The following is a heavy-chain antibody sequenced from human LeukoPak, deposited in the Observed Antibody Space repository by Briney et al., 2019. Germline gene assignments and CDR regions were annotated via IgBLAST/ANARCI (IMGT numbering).Heavy chain of an antibody. V-gene: IGHV3-21*01. CDR2: ISSSSSYI. D-gene: IGHD3-3*01. CDR1: GFTFNTYS. J-gene: IGHJ5*02. CDR3: AREDYDFWSGSGTGSWFDP. Sequence: PGGSLRLSCAASGFTFNTYSMSWVHQAPGKGLEWVSSISSSSSYIYYADSVKGRFTISRDNAKNSLYLQMNSLRAEDTAVYYCAREDYDFWSGSGTGSWFDPWGQGTLVTVSS.